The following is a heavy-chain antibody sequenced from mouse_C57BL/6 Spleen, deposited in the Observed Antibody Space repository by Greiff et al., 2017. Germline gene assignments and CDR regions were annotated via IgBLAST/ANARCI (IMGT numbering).Heavy chain of an antibody. V-gene: IGHV1-19*01. CDR1: GYTFTDYY. Sequence: EVQGVESGPVLVKPGASVKMSCKASGYTFTDYYMNWVKQSHGKSLEWIGVINPYNGGTSYNQKFKGKATLTVDKSSSTAYMELNSLTSEDSAVYYCARGRGYYEYFDVWGTGTTVTVSS. CDR3: ARGRGYYEYFDV. CDR2: INPYNGGT. J-gene: IGHJ1*03. D-gene: IGHD2-3*01.